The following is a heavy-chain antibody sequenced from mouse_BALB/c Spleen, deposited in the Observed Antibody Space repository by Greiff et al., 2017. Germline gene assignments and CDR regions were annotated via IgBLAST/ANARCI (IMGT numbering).Heavy chain of an antibody. CDR2: IYPGDGST. V-gene: IGHV1S56*01. D-gene: IGHD2-14*01. CDR3: ARQGYRYDGFDY. CDR1: GYTFTSYY. Sequence: QVQLQQSGPELVKPGASVKMSCKASGYTFTSYYIHWVKQRPGQGLEWIGWIYPGDGSTKYNEKFKGKTTLTADKSSSTAYMLLSSLTSEDSAIYFCARQGYRYDGFDYWGQGTTLTVSS. J-gene: IGHJ2*01.